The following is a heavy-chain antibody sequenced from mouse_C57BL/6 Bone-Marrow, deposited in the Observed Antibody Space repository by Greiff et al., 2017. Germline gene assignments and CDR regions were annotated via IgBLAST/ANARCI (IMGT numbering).Heavy chain of an antibody. CDR1: GYTFTSYW. CDR3: ARSGWSYAMDY. Sequence: QVQLQQPGAELVKPGASVKLSCKASGYTFTSYWMQWVKQRPGQGLEWIGEIDPSDSYTNYNQKFKGKATLTLDTSSSTAYMQLSSLTSEDSAVYYCARSGWSYAMDYWGQGTSVTVSS. D-gene: IGHD2-3*01. J-gene: IGHJ4*01. CDR2: IDPSDSYT. V-gene: IGHV1-50*01.